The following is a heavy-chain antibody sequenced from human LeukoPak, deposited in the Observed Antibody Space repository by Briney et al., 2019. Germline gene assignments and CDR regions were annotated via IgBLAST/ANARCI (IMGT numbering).Heavy chain of an antibody. CDR2: INHSGST. Sequence: PSETLCLTCAVYGGSFSGYYWSSIPEPPGKGLEWIGEINHSGSTNYNPSLKSRVTISVDTSKNQFSLKLSSVTAADTAVYYCARARPPTYYYGSGMYYYFDYWGQGTLVTVSS. CDR1: GGSFSGYY. V-gene: IGHV4-34*01. CDR3: ARARPPTYYYGSGMYYYFDY. J-gene: IGHJ4*02. D-gene: IGHD3-10*01.